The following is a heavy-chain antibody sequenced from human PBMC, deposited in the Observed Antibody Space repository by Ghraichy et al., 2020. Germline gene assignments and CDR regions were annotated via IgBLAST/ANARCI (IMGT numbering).Heavy chain of an antibody. D-gene: IGHD1-26*01. CDR2: IFYTGKI. CDR3: ARHRGEVIVGAADMSWFDP. CDR1: GGSISSSGFY. V-gene: IGHV4-39*01. J-gene: IGHJ5*02. Sequence: SETLSLTCTVSGGSISSSGFYWGWIRQPPGKGLEWIGSIFYTGKIYDNPSLKSRVTISVDTSKNQFFLKLSSVTAADTAVYYCARHRGEVIVGAADMSWFDPWGQGTLVTVSS.